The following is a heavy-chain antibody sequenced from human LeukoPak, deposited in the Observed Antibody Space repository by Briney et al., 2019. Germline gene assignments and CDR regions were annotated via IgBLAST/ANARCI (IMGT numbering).Heavy chain of an antibody. Sequence: PGGSLRLSCAASVYTLSIYWMSWVRQAPGKGREWVAHIKQDRSEKYYVDSVKGRFTISRDNAKNSLYLQMNRLRAEDTAVYYCAREDGQLKAFDYWGQGTLVTVSS. D-gene: IGHD2-2*01. CDR2: IKQDRSEK. V-gene: IGHV3-7*04. CDR1: VYTLSIYW. J-gene: IGHJ4*02. CDR3: AREDGQLKAFDY.